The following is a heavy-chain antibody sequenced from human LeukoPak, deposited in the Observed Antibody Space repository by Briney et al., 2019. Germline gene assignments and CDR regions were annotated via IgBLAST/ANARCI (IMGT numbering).Heavy chain of an antibody. CDR1: GGSISSYY. D-gene: IGHD1-7*01. CDR3: ARSTGTTSSGYYYYYYMDV. CDR2: IYTSGST. J-gene: IGHJ6*03. V-gene: IGHV4-4*07. Sequence: TSETLSLTCTVSGGSISSYYWSWIRQPAGKGLEWIGRIYTSGSTNYNPSLKSRVTMSVDTSKNQFSLKLSSVTAADTAVYYCARSTGTTSSGYYYYYYMDVWGKGTTVTVCS.